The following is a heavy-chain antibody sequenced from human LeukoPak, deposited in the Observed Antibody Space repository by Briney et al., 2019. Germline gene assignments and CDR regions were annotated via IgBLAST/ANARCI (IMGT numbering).Heavy chain of an antibody. D-gene: IGHD2-15*01. CDR1: GGSISSHY. J-gene: IGHJ6*03. CDR2: IYYSGST. CDR3: ARTLSPSATDYYMDV. Sequence: SETLSLTCTVSGGSISSHYWSWIRQPPGKGLEWIGYIYYSGSTNHNPSLKSRVTISVDTSKNQFSLKLSSVTAADTAVYYCARTLSPSATDYYMDVWGKGTTVTVSS. V-gene: IGHV4-59*11.